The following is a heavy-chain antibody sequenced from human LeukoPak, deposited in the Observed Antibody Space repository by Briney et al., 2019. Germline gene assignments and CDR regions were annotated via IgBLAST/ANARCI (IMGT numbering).Heavy chain of an antibody. D-gene: IGHD6-6*01. CDR2: IYYTGST. J-gene: IGHJ4*02. Sequence: PSETLSLTCSVSGGSISSLYWSWIRQPPGKGLEWIGYIYYTGSTNYNPSLKSRVTMFVDMSKNQFSLRLSSVTAADTAVYYCARHMAYSDSSPCVLWGQGHVVSVPS. V-gene: IGHV4-59*08. CDR3: ARHMAYSDSSPCVL. CDR1: GGSISSLY.